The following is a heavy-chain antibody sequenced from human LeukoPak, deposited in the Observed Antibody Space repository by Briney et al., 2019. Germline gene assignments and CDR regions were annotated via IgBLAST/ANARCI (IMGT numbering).Heavy chain of an antibody. V-gene: IGHV6-1*01. J-gene: IGHJ3*02. D-gene: IGHD6-19*01. CDR3: ARDPGTVAVVDAFDI. Sequence: SQTLSLTCAISGDSVSSNSAAWNWLRQSPSRGLEWLGRTYYRSKWYTNYAVSVKSRITINPDTSKNQFSLQLNSVTPEDTAVYYCARDPGTVAVVDAFDIWGQGTMVTVSS. CDR1: GDSVSSNSAA. CDR2: TYYRSKWYT.